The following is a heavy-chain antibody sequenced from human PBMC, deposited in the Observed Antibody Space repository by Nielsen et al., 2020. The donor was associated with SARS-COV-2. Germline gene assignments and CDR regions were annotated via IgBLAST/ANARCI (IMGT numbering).Heavy chain of an antibody. J-gene: IGHJ4*02. CDR2: LWDVGSNK. CDR1: GFTLSSYG. V-gene: IGHV3-33*01. D-gene: IGHD3-22*01. Sequence: GESLKISCAASGFTLSSYGMHWVRQTPGKGLEWVAVLWDVGSNKYYADAVTGRLTISRDNSRNTLYLQMNSLRAEDTAIYYCAGDGGGGYDLREGLDYWGQGTQVTVSS. CDR3: AGDGGGGYDLREGLDY.